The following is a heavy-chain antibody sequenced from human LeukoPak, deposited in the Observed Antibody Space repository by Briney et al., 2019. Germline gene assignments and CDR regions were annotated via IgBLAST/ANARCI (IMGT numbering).Heavy chain of an antibody. V-gene: IGHV1-8*03. CDR3: ARVRGNYRYVPDY. CDR1: GYTFTDYD. Sequence: ASVKVSCKASGYTFTDYDRNWVRQAAGQGLEWVAWLNPSSGKWGCAQKFQGRLTITRDPSIRTAYLELSSLKSDDTAVYYCARVRGNYRYVPDYWGQGTRVTVSS. D-gene: IGHD3-16*02. J-gene: IGHJ4*02. CDR2: LNPSSGKW.